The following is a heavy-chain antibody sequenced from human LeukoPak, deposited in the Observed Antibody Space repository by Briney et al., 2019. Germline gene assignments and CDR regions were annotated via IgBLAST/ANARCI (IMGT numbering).Heavy chain of an antibody. V-gene: IGHV3-20*04. Sequence: GGSLRLSCAASGFTFDDYGMSWVRQAPGKVLEWVSGINWNGGSTGYADSVKGRFTISRDNAKNSLYLQMNSLRAEDTALYYCARVPFVVVPPATRDYYSYYRDVWGKGPTVTVSS. CDR3: ARVPFVVVPPATRDYYSYYRDV. CDR1: GFTFDDYG. D-gene: IGHD2-2*01. J-gene: IGHJ6*03. CDR2: INWNGGST.